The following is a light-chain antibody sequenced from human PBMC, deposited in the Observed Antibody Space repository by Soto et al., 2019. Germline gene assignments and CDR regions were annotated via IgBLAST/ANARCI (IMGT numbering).Light chain of an antibody. CDR3: CSYATGATWV. J-gene: IGLJ3*02. V-gene: IGLV2-23*01. CDR1: SSDVGGSKL. CDR2: EDT. Sequence: QSALTQPASVSGSPGQSITISCTGTSSDVGGSKLVSWYHHHPGKAPKLIIYEDTKRPPGVSTRFSGSKSGNTASLTISGLQAEDEADYSCCSYATGATWVFGGGTKVTVL.